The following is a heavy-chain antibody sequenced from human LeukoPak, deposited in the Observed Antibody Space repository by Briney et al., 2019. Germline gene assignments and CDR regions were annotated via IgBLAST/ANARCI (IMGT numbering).Heavy chain of an antibody. Sequence: GRSLRLSCAAAGFTFNNYGMHWVRQAPGKGLEWVAVISYDGSKKYYADSVKGRFTISRDNSKNTLYLQMNSLRAEDTAVYYCARDITGSYSFDSWGQGTLVTVSS. CDR1: GFTFNNYG. J-gene: IGHJ4*02. D-gene: IGHD3-10*01. CDR2: ISYDGSKK. CDR3: ARDITGSYSFDS. V-gene: IGHV3-30-3*01.